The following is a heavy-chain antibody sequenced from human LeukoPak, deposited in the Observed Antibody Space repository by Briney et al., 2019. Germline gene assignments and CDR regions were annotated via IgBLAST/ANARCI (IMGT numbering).Heavy chain of an antibody. D-gene: IGHD3-9*01. V-gene: IGHV1-24*01. CDR1: GYTLTELS. J-gene: IGHJ6*02. CDR3: ATIPTPRYFGWLLYGYYYYGMDV. Sequence: ASVKVSCKVSGYTLTELSMHWVRQAPGKGLEWMGGFDPEDGETIYAQKFQGRVTMTEDTSTDTAYMELSSLRSEDTAVYYCATIPTPRYFGWLLYGYYYYGMDVWGQGTTVTVSS. CDR2: FDPEDGET.